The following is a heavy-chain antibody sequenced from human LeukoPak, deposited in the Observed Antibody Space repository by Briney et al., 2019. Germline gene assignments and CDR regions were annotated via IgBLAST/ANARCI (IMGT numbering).Heavy chain of an antibody. V-gene: IGHV1/OR15-1*01. CDR1: GYIFTDYY. CDR2: INPNSGGT. Sequence: ASVKVSCKASGYIFTDYYMHWVRQAPGQELGWMGRINPNSGGTNYAQKFQGRVTMTRDTSISTAYTELSSLRSEDTAVYYCARAITMIVVPLDYWGQGTLVTVSS. J-gene: IGHJ4*02. CDR3: ARAITMIVVPLDY. D-gene: IGHD3-22*01.